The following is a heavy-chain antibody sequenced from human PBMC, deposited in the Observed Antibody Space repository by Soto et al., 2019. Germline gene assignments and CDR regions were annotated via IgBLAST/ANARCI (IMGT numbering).Heavy chain of an antibody. J-gene: IGHJ4*02. CDR2: VIPIFGTP. V-gene: IGHV1-69*06. Sequence: QVQLVQSGAEVKKPGSSVKVSCKSSGGTFGSYAISWVRQAPGQGLEGMGGVIPIFGTPHYAQKFHGRVPITADIPTSTAYRELRSLQSADTAVYYCAKIRWTISLQEEDAIWGQGTLVNVSS. CDR3: AKIRWTISLQEEDAI. D-gene: IGHD2-15*01. CDR1: GGTFGSYA.